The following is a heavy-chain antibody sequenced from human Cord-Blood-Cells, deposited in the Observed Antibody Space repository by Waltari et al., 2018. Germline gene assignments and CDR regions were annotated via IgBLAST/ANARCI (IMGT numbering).Heavy chain of an antibody. CDR1: GYTFTSYG. CDR3: ARGLTGEVY. D-gene: IGHD7-27*01. V-gene: IGHV1-18*04. Sequence: QVQLVQSGAEVKKPGASVKVSCKASGYTFTSYGISWVRQAPGQGLEWMGWISVCNGNTNYDQKFQGRGTMTPGTSTSTAYMELRSLRSDDTAVDYCARGLTGEVYWGQGTLVTGSS. CDR2: ISVCNGNT. J-gene: IGHJ4*02.